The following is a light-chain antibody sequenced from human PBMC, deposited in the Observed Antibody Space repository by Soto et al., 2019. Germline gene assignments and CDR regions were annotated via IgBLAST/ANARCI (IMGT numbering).Light chain of an antibody. Sequence: DIQMTQSPSTLSASVGDRVTITCRASQNIGTSLAWYQQTPGKAPKLLISDASTLESGVPSRFSGSASGTDFTLTISSLQPEDFATYYCLQDYTYPWTFGQGTKVDIK. CDR3: LQDYTYPWT. V-gene: IGKV1-5*01. CDR2: DAS. J-gene: IGKJ1*01. CDR1: QNIGTS.